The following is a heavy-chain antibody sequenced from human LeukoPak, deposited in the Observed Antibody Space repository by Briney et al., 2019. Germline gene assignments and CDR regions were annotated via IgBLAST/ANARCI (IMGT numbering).Heavy chain of an antibody. V-gene: IGHV3-74*01. J-gene: IGHJ5*02. CDR2: IDSDGSST. CDR3: ARDSKLSSDWSLNWLDP. Sequence: PGRSLTPACAASGFTFSSYWRDWVRQPPGKGLVWLSRIDSDGSSTNYADAVKGRFTISRDNAKNTVYLQMNSLRDEDTAVYFCARDSKLSSDWSLNWLDPWGRGTLVTVSS. D-gene: IGHD6-19*01. CDR1: GFTFSSYW.